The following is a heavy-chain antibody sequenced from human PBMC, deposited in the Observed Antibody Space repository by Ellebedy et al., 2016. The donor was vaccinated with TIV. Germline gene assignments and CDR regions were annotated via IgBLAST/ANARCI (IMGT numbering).Heavy chain of an antibody. CDR3: ARDPSLSTTVTKLPPYYYYGMDV. CDR1: GYTFTSYG. V-gene: IGHV1-18*01. J-gene: IGHJ6*02. Sequence: AASVKVSCKASGYTFTSYGISWVRQAPGQGLEWMGWISAYNGNTNYAQKLQGRVTMTTDTSTSTAYMELRSLRSDDTAVYYCARDPSLSTTVTKLPPYYYYGMDVWGQGTTVTVSS. D-gene: IGHD4-17*01. CDR2: ISAYNGNT.